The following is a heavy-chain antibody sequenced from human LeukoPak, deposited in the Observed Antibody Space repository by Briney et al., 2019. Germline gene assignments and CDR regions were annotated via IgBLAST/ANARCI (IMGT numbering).Heavy chain of an antibody. Sequence: SQTLSLTCTVSGGSISSGDYYWSWIRQPPGKGLECIGYIYYSGSTYYNPSLKSRVTISVDTPKNQFSLKLSSVTAADTAVYYCARAHYDSSWYEWGVGYYFDYWGQGTLVAVSS. V-gene: IGHV4-30-4*01. CDR2: IYYSGST. J-gene: IGHJ4*02. CDR3: ARAHYDSSWYEWGVGYYFDY. D-gene: IGHD6-13*01. CDR1: GGSISSGDYY.